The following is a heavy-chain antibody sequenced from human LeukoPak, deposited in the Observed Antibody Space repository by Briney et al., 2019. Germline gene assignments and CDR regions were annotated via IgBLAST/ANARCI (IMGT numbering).Heavy chain of an antibody. CDR2: ISSSSSYI. J-gene: IGHJ3*02. V-gene: IGHV3-21*01. CDR1: GFTISNSY. D-gene: IGHD7-27*01. Sequence: TGGSLRLSCAASGFTISNSYMNWVRQAPGKGLEWVSSISSSSSYIYYADSVKGRFTISRDNAKNSLYLQMNSLRAEDTAVYYCARVGTDAFDIWGQGTMVTVSS. CDR3: ARVGTDAFDI.